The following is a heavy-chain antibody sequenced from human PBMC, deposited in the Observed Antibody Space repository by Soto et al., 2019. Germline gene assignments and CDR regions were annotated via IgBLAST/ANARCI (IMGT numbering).Heavy chain of an antibody. CDR3: AKGAVTSIFRYFDF. CDR2: ISWNSGNI. Sequence: EVHLVESGGGLVQPGRSLRLSCAASGFIFEDYAMHWVRQVPGKGLAWVSSISWNSGNIVYADSVKGRFTVSRDSANNSLYLQMNGLRTEDTALYYCAKGAVTSIFRYFDFCCQGTLVTVSS. V-gene: IGHV3-9*01. D-gene: IGHD3-3*01. J-gene: IGHJ4*02. CDR1: GFIFEDYA.